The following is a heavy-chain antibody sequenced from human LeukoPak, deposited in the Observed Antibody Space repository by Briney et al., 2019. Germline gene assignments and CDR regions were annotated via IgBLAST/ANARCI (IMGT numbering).Heavy chain of an antibody. Sequence: ASVKVSCKASGYTFTSYGISWVRQAPGQGLEWMGWISAYNGNTNYAQKLQGRVTMTTDTSTSTAYVELRSLRSDDTAVYYCARDRGIIHAFDIWGQGAMVTVSS. CDR1: GYTFTSYG. CDR3: ARDRGIIHAFDI. CDR2: ISAYNGNT. D-gene: IGHD3-16*01. V-gene: IGHV1-18*01. J-gene: IGHJ3*02.